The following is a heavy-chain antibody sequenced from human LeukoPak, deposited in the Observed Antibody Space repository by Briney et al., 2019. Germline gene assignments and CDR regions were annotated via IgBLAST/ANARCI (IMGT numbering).Heavy chain of an antibody. J-gene: IGHJ6*03. Sequence: GGSLRLSCAASGFTFSSSAMSWVRQAPGKGLEWVSSISGSGSGGSTYYADSVKGRFTISRDNAKNSLYLQMNSLRAEDTAVYYCARDLSLITMVRGVGMDVWGKGTTVTVSS. D-gene: IGHD3-10*01. CDR2: ISGSGSGGST. CDR3: ARDLSLITMVRGVGMDV. CDR1: GFTFSSSA. V-gene: IGHV3-23*01.